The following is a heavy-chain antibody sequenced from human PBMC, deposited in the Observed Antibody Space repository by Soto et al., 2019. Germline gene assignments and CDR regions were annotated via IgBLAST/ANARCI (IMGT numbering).Heavy chain of an antibody. D-gene: IGHD2-2*02. CDR3: ARIPESGVAIPDDAFDI. V-gene: IGHV4-39*01. CDR2: IYYSGST. J-gene: IGHJ3*02. CDR1: GGSISSSSYY. Sequence: QLQLQESGPGLVKPSETLSLTCTVSGGSISSSSYYWGWIRQPPGKGLEWIGSIYYSGSTYYNPSLKSRVTIAVDTSKNQFSRQLSSVTAADTAVYYCARIPESGVAIPDDAFDIWGQGTMVTVSS.